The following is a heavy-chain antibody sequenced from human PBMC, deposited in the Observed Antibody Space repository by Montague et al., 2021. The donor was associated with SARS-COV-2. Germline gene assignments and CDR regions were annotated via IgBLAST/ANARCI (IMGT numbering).Heavy chain of an antibody. CDR1: GGSISNYY. Sequence: SETLSLTCTVSGGSISNYYWGWIRQHPGRGLEWIGYIYYSGSTDYSPSLKSRVTISLDTSKNQFSLKVTSVTAADTAVYYCARGGGYYNYGLDVWGPGTTATVSS. CDR3: ARGGGYYNYGLDV. J-gene: IGHJ6*02. CDR2: IYYSGST. V-gene: IGHV4-59*01. D-gene: IGHD3-22*01.